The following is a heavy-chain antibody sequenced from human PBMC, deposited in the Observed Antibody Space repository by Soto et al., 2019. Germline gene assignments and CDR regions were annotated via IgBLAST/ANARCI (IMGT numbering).Heavy chain of an antibody. V-gene: IGHV4-34*01. D-gene: IGHD6-19*01. CDR2: INHSGST. CDR1: GGSFSSYY. J-gene: IGHJ3*02. CDR3: ARDAPRGXVAAKIRFRPKRAAFDI. Sequence: PSETLSLTCAVCGGSFSSYYWSWIRQPPGKGLEWIGEINHSGSTNYNPSLKSRVTISVDTSKNQFSLKLSSVTAADTAVYYCARDAPRGXVAAKIRFRPKRAAFDIWAQGTMVTVSS.